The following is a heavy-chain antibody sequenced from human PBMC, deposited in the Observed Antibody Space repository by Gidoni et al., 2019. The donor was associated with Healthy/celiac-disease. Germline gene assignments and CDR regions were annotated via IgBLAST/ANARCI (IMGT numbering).Heavy chain of an antibody. CDR3: AGSAMVGATTQGFDY. V-gene: IGHV4-61*02. CDR1: GTPTSSGSYY. CDR2: IYTNGSN. D-gene: IGHD1-26*01. J-gene: IGHJ4*02. Sequence: QVQLQESGPGLVKPSQTLSLTGTVAGTPTSSGSYYGSWIRQPAGKGLEWIGRIYTNGSNNYNPTLKGTITISVDTSKTQVSMKVSTVTAADAAVYYCAGSAMVGATTQGFDYWGQGTLVTVSS.